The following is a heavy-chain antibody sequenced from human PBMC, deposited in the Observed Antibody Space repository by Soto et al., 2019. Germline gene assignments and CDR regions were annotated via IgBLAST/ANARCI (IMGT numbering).Heavy chain of an antibody. CDR2: IKSKADGGTT. V-gene: IGHV3-15*01. J-gene: IGHJ4*02. CDR1: EFTFANAW. Sequence: SLRLSCAASEFTFANAWISWVRQAPGKGLEWVGRIKSKADGGTTDYAAPVKGRFTISRDESQNTLYLPMNSLKTEDTAVYYCTSLYYGHWGQGTLVTVSS. CDR3: TSLYYGH. D-gene: IGHD4-17*01.